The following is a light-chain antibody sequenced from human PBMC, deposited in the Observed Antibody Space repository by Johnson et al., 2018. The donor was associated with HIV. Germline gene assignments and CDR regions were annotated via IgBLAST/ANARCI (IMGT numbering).Light chain of an antibody. CDR2: ENT. J-gene: IGLJ1*01. CDR1: SSNIANKY. CDR3: GTWDASLSVNV. Sequence: QLVLTQPPSVSAAPGQKVTISCSGSSSNIANKYVSWYQHLPGTAPKLLIYENTRRPSGIPDRFSGSKSGTSATLGITGLQSGDEADYYCGTWDASLSVNVFGPGTKVTVL. V-gene: IGLV1-51*02.